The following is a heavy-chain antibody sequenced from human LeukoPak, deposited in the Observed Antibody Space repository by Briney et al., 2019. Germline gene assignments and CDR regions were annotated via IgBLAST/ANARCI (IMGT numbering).Heavy chain of an antibody. Sequence: SVNVSRKPSVYTLTHYYIHWVRQPPAPGRESMGWINPNSGGTNYPQKFQGRVTMTRDTSISTAYMELSRLRADDTAVYYCARDGDGYLESWFDSWGQGTLVTVSS. CDR2: INPNSGGT. J-gene: IGHJ5*01. CDR1: VYTLTHYY. CDR3: ARDGDGYLESWFDS. D-gene: IGHD5-24*01. V-gene: IGHV1-2*02.